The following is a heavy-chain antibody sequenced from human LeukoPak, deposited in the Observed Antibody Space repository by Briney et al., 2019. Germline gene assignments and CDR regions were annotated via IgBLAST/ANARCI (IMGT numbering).Heavy chain of an antibody. V-gene: IGHV4-34*01. Sequence: SETLSLTCAVYGGSFSGYYWSWIRQPPGKGLEWIGEINHSGSTNYNPSLKSRVTISVDTSKNQFPLKLGSVTAADTAVYYCARGRARLVPPFDYWGQGTLVTVSS. CDR3: ARGRARLVPPFDY. D-gene: IGHD6-19*01. J-gene: IGHJ4*02. CDR1: GGSFSGYY. CDR2: INHSGST.